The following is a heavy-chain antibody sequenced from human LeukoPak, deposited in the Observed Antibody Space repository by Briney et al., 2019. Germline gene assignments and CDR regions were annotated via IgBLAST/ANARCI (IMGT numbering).Heavy chain of an antibody. V-gene: IGHV3-7*04. CDR2: IREDGSEK. J-gene: IGHJ4*02. CDR1: GFTFSSYW. CDR3: ARGLVTIDY. D-gene: IGHD3-16*02. Sequence: GGSLRLSCAASGFTFSSYWMSWVRHAPGKGLEWVANIREDGSEKYYVDSVKGRFTISRDNAKNSLYLQMNSLRGEDTTVYYCARGLVTIDYWGQGTLVTVFS.